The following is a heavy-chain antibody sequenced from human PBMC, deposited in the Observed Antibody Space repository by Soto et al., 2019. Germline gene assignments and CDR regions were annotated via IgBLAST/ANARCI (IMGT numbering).Heavy chain of an antibody. CDR1: GNSFTRYW. V-gene: IGHV5-10-1*01. CDR2: IDPSDSYS. Sequence: GASLKISFKGSGNSFTRYWSTWVRQLPGEGLEWMGRIDPSDSYSHNGPSFQGHVTISTDKSISTAYLQGNSLKASDSAMYSCARGGYYPYNWFEPWGQGTLVTVSA. D-gene: IGHD3-10*01. CDR3: ARGGYYPYNWFEP. J-gene: IGHJ5*02.